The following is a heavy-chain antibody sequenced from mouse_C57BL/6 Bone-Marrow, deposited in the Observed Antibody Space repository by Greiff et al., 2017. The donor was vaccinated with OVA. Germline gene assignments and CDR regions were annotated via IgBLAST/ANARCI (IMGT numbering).Heavy chain of an antibody. J-gene: IGHJ2*01. V-gene: IGHV5-6*01. CDR3: AIHSHYSNYRDY. Sequence: EVMLVESGGDLVKPGGSLKLSCAASGFTFSSYGMSWVRQTPDKRLEWVATISSGGSYTYYPDSVKGRFTISRDNAKNTLYLQMSSLKSEDTAMYYCAIHSHYSNYRDYWGQGTTLTVSS. CDR1: GFTFSSYG. CDR2: ISSGGSYT. D-gene: IGHD2-5*01.